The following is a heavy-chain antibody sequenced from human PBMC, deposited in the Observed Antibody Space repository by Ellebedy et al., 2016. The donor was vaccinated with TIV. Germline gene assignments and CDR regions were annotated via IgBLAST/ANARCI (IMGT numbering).Heavy chain of an antibody. CDR2: INPNTGGT. V-gene: IGHV1-2*02. D-gene: IGHD6-19*01. CDR3: AREHSSGCVDY. J-gene: IGHJ4*02. CDR1: GYTFTGYY. Sequence: AASVKVSCKASGYTFTGYYMHWVRQVHGQGLEWKGWINPNTGGTNYARKFQGRVTMTRDTSISTVHMELRRLRFDDTAVYYCAREHSSGCVDYWGQGTLVTLSS.